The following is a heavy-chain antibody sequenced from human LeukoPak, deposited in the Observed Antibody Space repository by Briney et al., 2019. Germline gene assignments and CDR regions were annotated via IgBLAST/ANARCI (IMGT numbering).Heavy chain of an antibody. CDR3: VRDPGSGYSFLYYFDY. CDR1: GYTFTGYY. V-gene: IGHV1-2*02. J-gene: IGHJ4*02. D-gene: IGHD5-18*01. Sequence: ASVKVSCKASGYTFTGYYIHWVRQAPGQGLEWMGWISAYNGNTNYAQKFQGRVTMTRDTSISTAYMELSRLRSDDTAVYYCVRDPGSGYSFLYYFDYWGQGTLVTVSS. CDR2: ISAYNGNT.